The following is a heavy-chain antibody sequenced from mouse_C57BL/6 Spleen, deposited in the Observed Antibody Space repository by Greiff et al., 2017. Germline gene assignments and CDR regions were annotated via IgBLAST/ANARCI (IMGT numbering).Heavy chain of an antibody. V-gene: IGHV1-26*01. CDR1: GYTFTDYY. Sequence: VQLKQPGAELVKPGASVKISCKASGYTFTDYYMNWVKQSHGKSLEWIGDINPNNGGTSYNQKFKGKATLTVDKSSSTAYMELRSLTSEDSAVYYCARDGSFDYWGQGTTLTVSS. J-gene: IGHJ2*01. CDR2: INPNNGGT. CDR3: ARDGSFDY.